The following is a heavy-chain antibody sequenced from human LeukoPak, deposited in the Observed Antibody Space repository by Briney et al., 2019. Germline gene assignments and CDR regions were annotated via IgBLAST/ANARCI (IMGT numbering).Heavy chain of an antibody. CDR1: GGSISSYY. CDR3: ARIEAPYHDFWSGYRYYWYFDL. Sequence: PSETLSLTCTVSGGSISSYYWSWIRQPPGKGLEWIGYIYYSGSANYNPSLKSRVTISLDTSKNQFSLKLSSVTAADTAVYYCARIEAPYHDFWSGYRYYWYFDLWGRGTLVTVSS. V-gene: IGHV4-59*01. CDR2: IYYSGSA. J-gene: IGHJ2*01. D-gene: IGHD3-3*01.